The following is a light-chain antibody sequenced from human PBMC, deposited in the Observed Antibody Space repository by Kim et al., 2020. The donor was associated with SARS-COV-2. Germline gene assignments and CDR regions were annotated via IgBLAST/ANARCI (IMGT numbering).Light chain of an antibody. J-gene: IGKJ1*01. CDR1: HSIRSSY. CDR3: QQSGEG. CDR2: GAS. V-gene: IGKV3-20*01. Sequence: EIVLTQYPGTLSLSPGERATLSCRASHSIRSSYLAWYQQKPGQAPRLLIYGASRRATGIPDRFSGSGSGTGFTLTINRLEPEDFAVYYCQQSGEGFGQGTKVDIK.